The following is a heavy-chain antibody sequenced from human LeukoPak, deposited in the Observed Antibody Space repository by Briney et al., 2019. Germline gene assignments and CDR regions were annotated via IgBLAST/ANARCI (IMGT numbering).Heavy chain of an antibody. CDR2: ISSSSSYI. Sequence: PGGSLRLSCAASGFTFSSYEMNWVRQAPGKGLEWVSFISSSSSYIYYADSVKGRFTISRDNAKNSLYLQMNSLRAEDTAVYYCARDLRSSGYYAFDYWGQGTLVTVSS. CDR1: GFTFSSYE. CDR3: ARDLRSSGYYAFDY. V-gene: IGHV3-21*01. D-gene: IGHD3-22*01. J-gene: IGHJ4*02.